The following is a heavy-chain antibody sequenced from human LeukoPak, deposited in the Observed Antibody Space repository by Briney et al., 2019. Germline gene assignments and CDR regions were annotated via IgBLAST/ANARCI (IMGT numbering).Heavy chain of an antibody. CDR3: AKKYSTGLDP. D-gene: IGHD1-26*01. CDR2: ISGSGGST. J-gene: IGHJ5*02. Sequence: GGSLRLSCAASGFTFSSYWMHWVRQAPGKGLEWVSDISGSGGSTYYADSVKGRFTISRDNSKNTLYLQMNSLRAEDTAVYYCAKKYSTGLDPWGQGTLVTVSS. V-gene: IGHV3-23*01. CDR1: GFTFSSYW.